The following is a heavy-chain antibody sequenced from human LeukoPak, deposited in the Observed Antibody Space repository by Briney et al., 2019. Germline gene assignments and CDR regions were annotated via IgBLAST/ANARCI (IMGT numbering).Heavy chain of an antibody. V-gene: IGHV4-61*02. J-gene: IGHJ5*02. Sequence: PSETLSLTCTVSGGSISSGSYYWSWIRQPAGKGLEWIGRIYTSGSTNYNPSLKSRVTISVYTSKNQFSMKLSSVTAADTAVYYCARDCSGGSCYSGVGVDPWGQGTLVTVSS. D-gene: IGHD2-15*01. CDR2: IYTSGST. CDR3: ARDCSGGSCYSGVGVDP. CDR1: GGSISSGSYY.